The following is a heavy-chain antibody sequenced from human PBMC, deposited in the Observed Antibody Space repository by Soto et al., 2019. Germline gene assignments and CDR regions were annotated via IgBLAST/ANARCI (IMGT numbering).Heavy chain of an antibody. D-gene: IGHD3-10*01. J-gene: IGHJ4*02. CDR1: GFTFSGYG. CDR2: ISYCGTNE. CDR3: AKGDPMGRSSLDY. Sequence: GGSLRLSCEASGFTFSGYGMHWVRQAPGKRQEWLAVISYCGTNEYYVASVKGRFTISRNNSKNTLCLQMTSLRMEDRAVYCCAKGDPMGRSSLDYGGQVPQVT. V-gene: IGHV3-30*18.